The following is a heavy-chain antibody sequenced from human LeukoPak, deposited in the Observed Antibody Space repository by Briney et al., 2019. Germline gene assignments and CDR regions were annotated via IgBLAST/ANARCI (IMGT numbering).Heavy chain of an antibody. J-gene: IGHJ4*02. V-gene: IGHV3-74*01. CDR3: ASMTSLGLFDY. CDR2: INKDGTSA. CDR1: GFTLGSYW. Sequence: GGSLRLSCAASGFTLGSYWMHWFRQVPGKGPVWVSVINKDGTSATYADSVRGRFTISRDNSKNTLYLQMNSLRAEDTAVYYCASMTSLGLFDYWGQGTLVTVSS. D-gene: IGHD3/OR15-3a*01.